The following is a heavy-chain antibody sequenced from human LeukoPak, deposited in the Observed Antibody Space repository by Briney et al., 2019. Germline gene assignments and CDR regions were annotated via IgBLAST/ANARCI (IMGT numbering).Heavy chain of an antibody. CDR2: ISSTSGDI. J-gene: IGHJ4*02. D-gene: IGHD5-12*01. CDR1: GFPFNTYT. V-gene: IGHV3-21*01. CDR3: ARAHGPYDSFDY. Sequence: PGGSLRLSCAASGFPFNTYTMNWVRQAPGKGLEWVSSISSTSGDIKYAYSGQGPLTISRYNVQNSLYLQMYSLRAEDTAVYYCARAHGPYDSFDYWGQGALVTVSS.